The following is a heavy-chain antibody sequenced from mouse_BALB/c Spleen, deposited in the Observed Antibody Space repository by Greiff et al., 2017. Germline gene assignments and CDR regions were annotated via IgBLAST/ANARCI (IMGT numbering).Heavy chain of an antibody. V-gene: IGHV2-9*02. CDR3: AREVDGYFLYYAMDY. D-gene: IGHD2-3*01. CDR1: GFSLTSYG. J-gene: IGHJ4*01. CDR2: IWAGGST. Sequence: QVQLKQSGPGLVAPSQSLSITCTVSGFSLTSYGVHWVRQPPGKGLEWLGVIWAGGSTNYNSALMSRLSISKDNSKSQVFLKMNSLQTDDTAMYYCAREVDGYFLYYAMDYWGQGTSVTVSS.